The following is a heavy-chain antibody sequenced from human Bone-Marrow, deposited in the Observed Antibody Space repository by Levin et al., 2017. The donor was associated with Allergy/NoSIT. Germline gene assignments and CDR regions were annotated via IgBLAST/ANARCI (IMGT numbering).Heavy chain of an antibody. V-gene: IGHV5-51*01. D-gene: IGHD6-19*01. J-gene: IGHJ3*02. CDR2: IYPGDSDT. CDR3: ARQPPYSSGWYLQLRAFDI. CDR1: GYSFTSYW. Sequence: PGGSLRLSCKGSGYSFTSYWIGWVRQMPGKGLEWMGIIYPGDSDTRYSPSFQGQVTISADKSISTAYLQWSSLKVSDTAMYYCARQPPYSSGWYLQLRAFDIWGQGTMVTVSS.